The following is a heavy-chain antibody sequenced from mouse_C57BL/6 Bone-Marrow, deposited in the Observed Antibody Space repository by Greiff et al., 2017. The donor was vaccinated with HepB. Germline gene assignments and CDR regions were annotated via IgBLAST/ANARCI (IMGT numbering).Heavy chain of an antibody. Sequence: EVMLVESGGGLVQPGGSLKLSCAASGFTFSDYGMAWVRQAPRKGPEWVAFISNLAYSIYYADTVTGRFTISRENAKNTLYLEMSSLRSEDTAMYYCARQDYYGSSYEYYAMDYWGQGTSVTVSS. CDR1: GFTFSDYG. CDR3: ARQDYYGSSYEYYAMDY. V-gene: IGHV5-15*04. D-gene: IGHD1-1*01. CDR2: ISNLAYSI. J-gene: IGHJ4*01.